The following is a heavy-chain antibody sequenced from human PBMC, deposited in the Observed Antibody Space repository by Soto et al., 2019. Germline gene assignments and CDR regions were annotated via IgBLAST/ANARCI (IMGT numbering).Heavy chain of an antibody. V-gene: IGHV3-23*01. Sequence: GGSLRLSCAASGFTFSSYAMSWVRQAPGKGLEWVSAISGSGGSTNYAQKLQGRVTMTTDTSTSTAYMELRSLRSDDTAVYYCARDDWDYGGGWFDPWGQGTLVTVSS. CDR2: ISGSGGST. CDR1: GFTFSSYA. D-gene: IGHD1-7*01. J-gene: IGHJ5*02. CDR3: ARDDWDYGGGWFDP.